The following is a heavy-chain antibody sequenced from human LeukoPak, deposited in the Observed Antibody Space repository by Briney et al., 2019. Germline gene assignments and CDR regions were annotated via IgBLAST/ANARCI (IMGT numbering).Heavy chain of an antibody. CDR3: ARSVTYNWFDP. CDR2: INPKSGAT. D-gene: IGHD2-21*02. J-gene: IGHJ5*02. Sequence: ASVKVSCKTSGYVFINYYIHWVRLAPGQGLQWMGWINPKSGATNYAQSFQGRVASTTDTSISTAYMELSSLRPDDTAIYFCARSVTYNWFDPWGQGTRVTVSS. CDR1: GYVFINYY. V-gene: IGHV1-2*02.